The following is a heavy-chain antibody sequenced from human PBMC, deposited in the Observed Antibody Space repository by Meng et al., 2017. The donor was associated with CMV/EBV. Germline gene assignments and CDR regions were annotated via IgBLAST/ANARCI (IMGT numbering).Heavy chain of an antibody. J-gene: IGHJ6*02. D-gene: IGHD3-3*01. CDR1: GGSFSGYY. V-gene: IGHV4-59*01. CDR2: IYYSGST. Sequence: SETLSLTCAVYGGSFSGYYWSWIRQPPGKGLEWIGYIYYSGSTNYNPSLKSRVTISVDTSKNQFSLKLSSVTAADTAVYYCARGGLFWSGYYPYYYYGMDVWGQGTAVTVSS. CDR3: ARGGLFWSGYYPYYYYGMDV.